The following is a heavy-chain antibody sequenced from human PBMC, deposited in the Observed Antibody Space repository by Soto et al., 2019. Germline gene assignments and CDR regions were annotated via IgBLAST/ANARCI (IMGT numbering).Heavy chain of an antibody. CDR1: GGTFSSYA. Sequence: QVQLVQSGAEVKKPGSSVKVSCKASGGTFSSYAISWVRQAPGQGLEWMGGIIPIFGTANYAQKFQGRVTITADESTSTGYMELSSLRSEDTAVYYWARVRGDGYNHPPSLYFDYWGQGTLVTVSS. CDR2: IIPIFGTA. D-gene: IGHD5-12*01. J-gene: IGHJ4*02. CDR3: ARVRGDGYNHPPSLYFDY. V-gene: IGHV1-69*01.